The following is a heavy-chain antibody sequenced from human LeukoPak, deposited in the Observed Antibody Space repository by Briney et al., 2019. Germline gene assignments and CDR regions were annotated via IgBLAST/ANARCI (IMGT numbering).Heavy chain of an antibody. V-gene: IGHV4-59*01. CDR1: GGSISSYY. CDR3: ARGRYNYGWEPFDY. CDR2: IYYSGST. D-gene: IGHD5-18*01. J-gene: IGHJ4*02. Sequence: SETLSLTCIVSGGSISSYYWSWIRQPPGKGLEWIGYIYYSGSTNYNPSLKSRVTISVDTSKNQFSLKLSSVTAADTAVYYCARGRYNYGWEPFDYWGQGTLVTVSS.